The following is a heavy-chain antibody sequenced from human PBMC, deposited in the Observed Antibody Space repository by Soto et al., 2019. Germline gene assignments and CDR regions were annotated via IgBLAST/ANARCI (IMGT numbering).Heavy chain of an antibody. J-gene: IGHJ4*02. CDR2: IYTSGST. D-gene: IGHD6-13*01. CDR1: GGSISSYY. CDR3: ARAGMVAAAGQIDY. V-gene: IGHV4-4*07. Sequence: QVQLQESGPGLVKPSETLSLTCTVSGGSISSYYWSWIRQPAGKGLELIGRIYTSGSTNYNPALKSRVTMSGDTSKNQFSLKLSSVTAADTAVYYCARAGMVAAAGQIDYWGQGTLVTVSS.